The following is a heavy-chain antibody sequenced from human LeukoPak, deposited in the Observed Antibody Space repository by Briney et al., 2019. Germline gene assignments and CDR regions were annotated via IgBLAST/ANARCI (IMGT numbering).Heavy chain of an antibody. D-gene: IGHD4-17*01. J-gene: IGHJ4*02. V-gene: IGHV3-7*01. CDR2: IKQDGSEK. CDR3: ARDSYGDYAFDY. CDR1: GFTFSSYW. Sequence: GGTLRLSCAASGFTFSSYWMSWVRQAPGKGLEWVANIKQDGSEKYYVDSVKGRFTISRDNAKNSPYLQMNSLRAEDTAVYYCARDSYGDYAFDYWGQGTLVTVSS.